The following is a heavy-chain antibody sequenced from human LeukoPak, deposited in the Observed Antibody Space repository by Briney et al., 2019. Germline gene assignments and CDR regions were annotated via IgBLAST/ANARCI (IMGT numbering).Heavy chain of an antibody. J-gene: IGHJ3*02. D-gene: IGHD6-13*01. V-gene: IGHV4-30-2*01. CDR2: IYHSGST. Sequence: PSETLSLTCTVSGGSISSGGYYWSWIRQPPGKGLEWIGYIYHSGSTYYNPSLKSRVTISVDRSKNQFSLKLSSVTAADTAVYYCARSIAAAATDAFDIWGQGTMVTVSS. CDR3: ARSIAAAATDAFDI. CDR1: GGSISSGGYY.